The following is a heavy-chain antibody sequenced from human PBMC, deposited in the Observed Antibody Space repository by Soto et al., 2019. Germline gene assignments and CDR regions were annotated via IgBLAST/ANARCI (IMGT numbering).Heavy chain of an antibody. V-gene: IGHV3-30*18. CDR2: MSYDGTKE. Sequence: PGGSLRLSCAASGFTLTTYGMHWVRQAPGKGLEWVAAMSYDGTKEYYADSVKSRFTISRDSSRNTLFLQLNSLRAEDTAVYYCAKEFGSTWIDHWGEGTLVTVSS. CDR1: GFTLTTYG. D-gene: IGHD6-13*01. J-gene: IGHJ4*02. CDR3: AKEFGSTWIDH.